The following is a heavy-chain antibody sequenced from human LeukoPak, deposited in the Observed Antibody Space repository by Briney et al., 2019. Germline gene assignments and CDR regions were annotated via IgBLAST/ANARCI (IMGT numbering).Heavy chain of an antibody. D-gene: IGHD2-2*01. Sequence: ASVKLSCNASGYTFTSYGNSWGRHPPAQGLEWMGCISAYNGNTNYAQKPQGRVTMTTDTSTSTAYMELRSLRSDDTAVYYCARDFGYCSSTSCPPDYWGQGTLVTVSS. V-gene: IGHV1-18*01. J-gene: IGHJ4*02. CDR3: ARDFGYCSSTSCPPDY. CDR2: ISAYNGNT. CDR1: GYTFTSYG.